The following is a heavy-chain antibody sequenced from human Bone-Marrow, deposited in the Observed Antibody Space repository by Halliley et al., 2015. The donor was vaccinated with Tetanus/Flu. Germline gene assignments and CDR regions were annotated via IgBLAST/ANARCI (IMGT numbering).Heavy chain of an antibody. V-gene: IGHV3-33*01. CDR3: ARDPPRGGDDYYYGFDV. J-gene: IGHJ6*02. CDR2: VFYDGSNQ. D-gene: IGHD3-16*01. CDR1: GFSFSTYN. Sequence: SLRLSCAASGFSFSTYNMHWVRQAPGKGLEWVAVVFYDGSNQFYGNSVKGRFTISRDNSKNTLYLQMNSLGPEDTAIYYCARDPPRGGDDYYYGFDVWGRGTTVSASS.